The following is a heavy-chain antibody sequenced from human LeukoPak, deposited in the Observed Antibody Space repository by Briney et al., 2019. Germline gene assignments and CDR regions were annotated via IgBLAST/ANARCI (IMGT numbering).Heavy chain of an antibody. Sequence: ASVKVSCKASGGTFSSYAISWVRQAPGQGLEWMGRIIPILGIANYAQKFQGRVTITADKSTSTAYMELSSLRPEDTAVYYCARDPLVATQPNDYWGQGTLVTVSS. CDR1: GGTFSSYA. J-gene: IGHJ4*02. V-gene: IGHV1-69*04. D-gene: IGHD5-12*01. CDR2: IIPILGIA. CDR3: ARDPLVATQPNDY.